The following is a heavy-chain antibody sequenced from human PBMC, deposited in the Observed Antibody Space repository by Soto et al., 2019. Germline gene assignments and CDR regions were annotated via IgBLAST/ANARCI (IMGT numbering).Heavy chain of an antibody. V-gene: IGHV1-46*01. CDR3: ARTTYRSSTYYYGMDV. CDR2: INPSGGST. CDR1: GYTFTSYY. Sequence: ASVKVSCKASGYTFTSYYMHWVRQAPGQGLEWMGIINPSGGSTSYAQKFQGRVTMTRDTSTSTVYMELSSLRSEDTAVYYCARTTYRSSTYYYGMDVWGQGTTGTVSS. D-gene: IGHD6-13*01. J-gene: IGHJ6*02.